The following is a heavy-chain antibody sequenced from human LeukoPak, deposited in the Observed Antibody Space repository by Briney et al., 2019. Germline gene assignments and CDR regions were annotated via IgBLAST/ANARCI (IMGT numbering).Heavy chain of an antibody. V-gene: IGHV3-23*01. J-gene: IGHJ4*02. CDR2: ISGSGGST. D-gene: IGHD3-22*01. CDR3: VKDQDSGAYSRFDY. CDR1: GFTFNSYA. Sequence: GGSLRLSCAASGFTFNSYAMSWVRQAPGKGLEWVSSISGSGGSTYYTDSVKGRVTISRDNAKNTLYLQMNSLRAEDTAVYYCVKDQDSGAYSRFDYWGQGTLATVSS.